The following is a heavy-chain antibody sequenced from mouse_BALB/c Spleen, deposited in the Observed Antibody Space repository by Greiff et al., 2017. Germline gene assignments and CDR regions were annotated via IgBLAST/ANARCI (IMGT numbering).Heavy chain of an antibody. Sequence: QVQLKQSGPDLVAPSQSLSITCTVSGFSLTSYGVHWVRQPPGKGLEWLVVIWSDGSTTYNSALKSRLSISKDNSKSQVFLKMNSLQTDDTALYYCARHHDCGSSYGGLGYAIDYWGQGTSVTVSS. V-gene: IGHV2-6-2*01. CDR1: GFSLTSYG. CDR2: IWSDGST. D-gene: IGHD1-1*01. J-gene: IGHJ4*01. CDR3: ARHHDCGSSYGGLGYAIDY.